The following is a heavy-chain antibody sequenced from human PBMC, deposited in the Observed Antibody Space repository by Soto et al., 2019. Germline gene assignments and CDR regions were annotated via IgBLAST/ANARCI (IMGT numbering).Heavy chain of an antibody. CDR1: GYSFTSYW. CDR3: ARQGGYSGYDHSFDY. D-gene: IGHD5-12*01. V-gene: IGHV5-51*01. J-gene: IGHJ4*02. Sequence: PGESLKISCKGSGYSFTSYWIGWVRQMPGKGLEWMGIIYPGDSDTRYSPSFQGQVTISADKSISTAYLQWSSLKASDTAMYYCARQGGYSGYDHSFDYWGQGTLVTVSS. CDR2: IYPGDSDT.